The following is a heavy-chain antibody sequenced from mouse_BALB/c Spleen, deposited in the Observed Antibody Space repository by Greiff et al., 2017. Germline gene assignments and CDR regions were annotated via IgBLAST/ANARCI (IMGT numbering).Heavy chain of an antibody. J-gene: IGHJ4*01. CDR2: IYCDDDK. D-gene: IGHD2-4*01. CDR3: ARRRDYDGNYYAMDY. Sequence: QVTLKESGPGLLQPSQTLSLTCSFSGFSLSTSGMGVCWICQPSGQGLEWLAHIYCDDDKRYNAYLKSRLTISKDTSRNQVFLKITSVDTADNATYYCARRRDYDGNYYAMDYWGQGASVTVSS. CDR1: GFSLSTSGMG. V-gene: IGHV8-12*01.